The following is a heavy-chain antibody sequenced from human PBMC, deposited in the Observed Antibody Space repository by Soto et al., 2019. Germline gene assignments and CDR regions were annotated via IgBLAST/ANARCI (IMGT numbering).Heavy chain of an antibody. D-gene: IGHD4-17*01. CDR3: AGDTYGDYLNWFDP. Sequence: EVQLVESGGGLVQPGGSLRLSCAASGFTFSSYSMNWVRQAPGKGLEWVSYISSSSSTIYYADSVKGRFTISRDNAKNSLYLQMNSLRDEDTAVYYCAGDTYGDYLNWFDPWGQGTLVTVSS. V-gene: IGHV3-48*02. J-gene: IGHJ5*02. CDR1: GFTFSSYS. CDR2: ISSSSSTI.